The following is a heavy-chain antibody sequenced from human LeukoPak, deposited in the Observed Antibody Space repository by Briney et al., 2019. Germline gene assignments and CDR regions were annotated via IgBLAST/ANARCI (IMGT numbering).Heavy chain of an antibody. J-gene: IGHJ5*02. CDR1: GGSFSGYY. Sequence: KTSETLSLTCAVYGGSFSGYYWSWIRQPPGKGLEWIGEINHSGSTNYNPSLKSRVTISVDTSKNQFSLKLSSVTAADTAVYYCARYPYSSSWYSKNWFDPWGQGTLVTVSS. CDR2: INHSGST. V-gene: IGHV4-34*01. CDR3: ARYPYSSSWYSKNWFDP. D-gene: IGHD6-13*01.